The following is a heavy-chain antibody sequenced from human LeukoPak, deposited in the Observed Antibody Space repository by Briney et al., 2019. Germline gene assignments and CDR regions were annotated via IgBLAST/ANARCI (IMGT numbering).Heavy chain of an antibody. V-gene: IGHV4-34*01. CDR2: IYSSGST. D-gene: IGHD1-26*01. Sequence: SETLSLTCAVYGGSFSGYYWGWIRQPPGKGLEWIGSIYSSGSTYYNASLQSRVTISIETSKNQISLRLNSVTAADTAMYYCAKSGGYGLTDYWGQGTLVTVSS. J-gene: IGHJ4*02. CDR1: GGSFSGYY. CDR3: AKSGGYGLTDY.